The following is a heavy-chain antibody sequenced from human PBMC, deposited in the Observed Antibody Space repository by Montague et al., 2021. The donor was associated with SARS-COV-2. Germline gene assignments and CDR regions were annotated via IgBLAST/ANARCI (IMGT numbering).Heavy chain of an antibody. J-gene: IGHJ4*02. CDR3: VSSVGLIEMSATNFDY. CDR2: IYTSGST. CDR1: GGSISSGTYY. V-gene: IGHV4-61*02. Sequence: TLSLTCTVSGGSISSGTYYWSWIRQPAGKGLEWIGRIYTSGSTNYNPSLKSRVTISVDTSKNQFSLKLSSVTAADTAVYYCVSSVGLIEMSATNFDYWGQGTLVTVSS. D-gene: IGHD5-24*01.